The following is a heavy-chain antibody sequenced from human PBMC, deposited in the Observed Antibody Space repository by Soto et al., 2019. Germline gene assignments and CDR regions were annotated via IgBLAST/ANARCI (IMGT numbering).Heavy chain of an antibody. CDR1: GDSISNFF. J-gene: IGHJ4*02. CDR2: IYYTGST. CDR3: ARHGSYYPFDY. D-gene: IGHD1-26*01. V-gene: IGHV4-39*01. Sequence: QLQLQESGPGLVKPSETLSLTCTVAGDSISNFFWGWIRQPPGKGLEWIGSIYYTGSTYYNASLKSRVTISLDTSKKQFSLKVTSLNAADTAVYYCARHGSYYPFDYWGQGTLVTVSS.